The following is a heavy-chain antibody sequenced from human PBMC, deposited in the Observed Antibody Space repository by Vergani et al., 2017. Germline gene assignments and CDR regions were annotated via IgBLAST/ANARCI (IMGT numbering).Heavy chain of an antibody. D-gene: IGHD6-6*01. CDR1: GGTFSSYT. CDR2: IIPIPGIA. J-gene: IGHJ6*02. CDR3: ARGGAARQSWGYYYDGMDV. V-gene: IGHV1-69*02. Sequence: QVQLVQSGAEVKKPGSSVKVSCKASGGTFSSYTISWVRQAPGQGLEWMGRIIPIPGIANYAQKFQGRVTITADKSTSTAYMELSSLRSEDTAVYYCARGGAARQSWGYYYDGMDVWGQGTTVTVSS.